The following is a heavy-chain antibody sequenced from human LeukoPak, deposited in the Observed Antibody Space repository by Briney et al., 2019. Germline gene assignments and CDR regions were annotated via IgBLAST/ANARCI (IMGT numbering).Heavy chain of an antibody. CDR1: GFTFSDYY. J-gene: IGHJ4*02. Sequence: GGSLRLSCAASGFTFSDYYMSWIRQAPRKGLEWVSYISSSGNTIYYADSVKGRFTISRDNAEKSLYLQMNSLRAEDTAVYYCARVEIAVAPPDYWGQGTLVTVSS. CDR3: ARVEIAVAPPDY. CDR2: ISSSGNTI. D-gene: IGHD6-19*01. V-gene: IGHV3-11*01.